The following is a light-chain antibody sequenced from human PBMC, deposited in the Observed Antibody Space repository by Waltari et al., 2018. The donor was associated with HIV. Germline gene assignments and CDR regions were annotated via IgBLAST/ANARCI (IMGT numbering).Light chain of an antibody. CDR3: YSYAGSYTHWV. V-gene: IGLV2-11*01. J-gene: IGLJ3*02. CDR2: DVN. Sequence: QSALTQPHSVSGSPGQSVNISCTGTRSDVGGSNYVSWYQQHPGKAPKLMIYDVNKRPSCVPDRVSGSKSGNTASLTISGLQAEDEAYYYCYSYAGSYTHWVFGGGTKLTVL. CDR1: RSDVGGSNY.